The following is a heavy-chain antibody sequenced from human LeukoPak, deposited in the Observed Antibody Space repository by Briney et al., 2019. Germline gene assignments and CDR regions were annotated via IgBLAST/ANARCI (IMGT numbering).Heavy chain of an antibody. CDR2: IGSSGTTI. Sequence: PGGSLRLSCAVSGFPFSIYEMNWVRQAPGKGLEWVSNIGSSGTTIYYADSVKGRFSISRDNAKSSLYLQMNSLRVEDTAVYYCALLVVASDFDYWGQGALVTVSS. CDR3: ALLVVASDFDY. V-gene: IGHV3-48*03. J-gene: IGHJ4*02. D-gene: IGHD3-22*01. CDR1: GFPFSIYE.